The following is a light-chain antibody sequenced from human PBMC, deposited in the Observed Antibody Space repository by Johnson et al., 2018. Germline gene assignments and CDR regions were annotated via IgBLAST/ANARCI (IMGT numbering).Light chain of an antibody. Sequence: QSVLTQPPSVSAAPGQKVTIYCSGSSSNIGNNYVSWYQQLPETAPKLLIYENNKRPSGIPDRFSGSKSGTSATLGITGLQTGDEADYYCGTWDSSLSAGNVFGTGTKVTVL. CDR3: GTWDSSLSAGNV. CDR1: SSNIGNNY. CDR2: ENN. V-gene: IGLV1-51*02. J-gene: IGLJ1*01.